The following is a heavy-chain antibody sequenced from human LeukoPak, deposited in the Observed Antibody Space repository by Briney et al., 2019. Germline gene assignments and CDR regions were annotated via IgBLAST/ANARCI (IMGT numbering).Heavy chain of an antibody. V-gene: IGHV3-33*01. Sequence: GGSLRLSCAASGFTFSSYGIHWVRQAPGKGLEGVAVIWHDGSNKFYADSVKGRFTISRDDSKNTLYLQMTSLRAEDTALYYCARDYGTVTTHWFFDLWGRGTLVTVS. CDR3: ARDYGTVTTHWFFDL. CDR2: IWHDGSNK. CDR1: GFTFSSYG. D-gene: IGHD4-17*01. J-gene: IGHJ2*01.